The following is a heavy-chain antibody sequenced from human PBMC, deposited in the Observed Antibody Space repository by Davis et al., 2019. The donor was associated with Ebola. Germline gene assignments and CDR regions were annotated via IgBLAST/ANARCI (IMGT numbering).Heavy chain of an antibody. Sequence: PSETLSLTCAVSGGSISNDGYSWSWIRQPPGKGLEWIGYIYHSGNTFYNPSLKSRVTLSVDRSNTQFSLRLSSVTAADTAVYYCARGLVGDYFDYWGQGTLVTVSS. CDR3: ARGLVGDYFDY. V-gene: IGHV4-30-2*01. CDR2: IYHSGNT. J-gene: IGHJ4*02. D-gene: IGHD2-21*01. CDR1: GGSISNDGYS.